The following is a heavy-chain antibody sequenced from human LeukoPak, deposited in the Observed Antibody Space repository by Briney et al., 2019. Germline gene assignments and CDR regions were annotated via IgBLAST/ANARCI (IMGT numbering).Heavy chain of an antibody. CDR1: GASIRSYY. J-gene: IGHJ6*03. Sequence: SETLSLTCTVSGASIRSYYWSWIRQPPGKGLEWIGYIYYSGTTNYNPSLKSRVTISVDPSKNQFSLKLSSVTAADTAVYYCARDRNGYGGPYYMDVWGKGTTVTVSS. CDR3: ARDRNGYGGPYYMDV. D-gene: IGHD5-12*01. CDR2: IYYSGTT. V-gene: IGHV4-59*12.